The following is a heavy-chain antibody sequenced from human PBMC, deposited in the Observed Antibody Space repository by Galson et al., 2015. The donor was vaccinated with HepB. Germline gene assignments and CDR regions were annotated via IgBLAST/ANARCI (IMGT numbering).Heavy chain of an antibody. CDR3: ARQVGGSGSYGMRGYYYYGMDV. V-gene: IGHV1-3*01. D-gene: IGHD3-10*01. CDR1: GYTFTSYA. J-gene: IGHJ6*02. CDR2: INAGNGNT. Sequence: SVKVSCKASGYTFTSYAMHWVRQAPGQRLEWMGWINAGNGNTKYSQKFQGRVTITRDTSASTAYMELSSLRSEDTAVYYCARQVGGSGSYGMRGYYYYGMDVWGQGTTVTVSS.